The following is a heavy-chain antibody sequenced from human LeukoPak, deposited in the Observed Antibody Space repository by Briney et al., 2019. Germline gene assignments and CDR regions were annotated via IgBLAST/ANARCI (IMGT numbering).Heavy chain of an antibody. V-gene: IGHV4-59*01. Sequence: PSETLSLTCSVSGASINGYFWNWVRQTPEKGLEWIGYVSHTGATTNNPSLKSRVSITIDTSKRQISLSMTSVTAADSALYYCARDRRGSYYTFDLWGPGTIVSVS. J-gene: IGHJ3*01. CDR1: GASINGYF. D-gene: IGHD1-26*01. CDR2: VSHTGAT. CDR3: ARDRRGSYYTFDL.